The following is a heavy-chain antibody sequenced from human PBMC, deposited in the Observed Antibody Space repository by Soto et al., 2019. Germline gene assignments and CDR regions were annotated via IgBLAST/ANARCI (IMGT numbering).Heavy chain of an antibody. CDR2: FSGGSGTT. CDR1: GFTFTNYG. D-gene: IGHD1-1*01. Sequence: VPLLASGGGLVQPGGSLRLSCVVSGFTFTNYGVTWVGQAPGEGLEWVSGFSGGSGTTHYRASVKGRFTISRDDSKNTVYLQMNSLGVDDTAVYYCVRWNGYGDYWGQGTLVTVSA. CDR3: VRWNGYGDY. V-gene: IGHV3-23*01. J-gene: IGHJ4*02.